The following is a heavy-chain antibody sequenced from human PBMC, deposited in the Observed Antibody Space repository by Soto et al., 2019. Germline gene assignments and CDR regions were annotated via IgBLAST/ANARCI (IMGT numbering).Heavy chain of an antibody. CDR1: GFTFSSYA. Sequence: PGVSLRLSCAASGFTFSSYAMHWVRQAPGKGLEWVAVISYDGSNKYYADSVKGRFTISRDNSKNTLYLQMNSLRAEDTAVYYCARDLGDYGDYVTGYYYGMDVWGQGTTVTVSS. CDR3: ARDLGDYGDYVTGYYYGMDV. D-gene: IGHD4-17*01. CDR2: ISYDGSNK. V-gene: IGHV3-30-3*01. J-gene: IGHJ6*02.